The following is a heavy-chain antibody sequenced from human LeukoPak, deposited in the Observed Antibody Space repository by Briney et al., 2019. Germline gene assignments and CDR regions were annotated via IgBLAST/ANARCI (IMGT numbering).Heavy chain of an antibody. V-gene: IGHV4-34*01. CDR2: INHSGST. Sequence: SETLSLTCAVYGVSFSGYYWSWLRQPPGKGLEWVGEINHSGSTNYNPSLKRRVTISVDTSKNQFSLKLSSVTAADTAVYYCARVRFLEWLLYRWGYFDYWGQGTLVTVSS. J-gene: IGHJ4*02. CDR1: GVSFSGYY. CDR3: ARVRFLEWLLYRWGYFDY. D-gene: IGHD3-3*01.